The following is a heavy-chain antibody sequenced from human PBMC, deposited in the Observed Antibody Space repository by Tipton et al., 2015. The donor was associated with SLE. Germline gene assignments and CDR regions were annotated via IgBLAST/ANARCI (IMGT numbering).Heavy chain of an antibody. CDR3: AREGMSWVVNPFAY. Sequence: QSGAEVKKPGSSVKVSCKASGGIFSNFAISWVRQAPGQGLEWMGGIIPIFGTAKYAQKFQGRVTITTDESTTTAYMELSSLRSDDTAVYCCAREGMSWVVNPFAYWGQGTLVSVSS. D-gene: IGHD4-23*01. CDR2: IIPIFGTA. CDR1: GGIFSNFA. J-gene: IGHJ4*02. V-gene: IGHV1-69*05.